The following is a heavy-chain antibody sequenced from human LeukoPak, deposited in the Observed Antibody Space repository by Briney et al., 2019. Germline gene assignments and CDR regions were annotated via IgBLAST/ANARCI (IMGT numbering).Heavy chain of an antibody. CDR2: IYYSGST. V-gene: IGHV4-59*01. CDR3: ARDHYTDAFDI. J-gene: IGHJ3*02. CDR1: GGSISPYY. D-gene: IGHD3-3*01. Sequence: SETLSLTCTVSGGSISPYYWSWIRQPPGKGLEWIGYIYYSGSTNYNPSLKSRVTISVDTSKNQFSLKLSSVTAADTAVYYCARDHYTDAFDIWGQGTMVTVSS.